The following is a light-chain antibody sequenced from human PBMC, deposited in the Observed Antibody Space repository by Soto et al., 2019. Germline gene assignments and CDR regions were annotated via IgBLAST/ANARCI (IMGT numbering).Light chain of an antibody. V-gene: IGKV3-11*01. CDR2: DAS. CDR1: QSVGTF. Sequence: EIVLTHSPSTLSLSLGERATLSCRASQSVGTFFAWYQQKPGQAPRLLIYDASNRATGIPPRFSGSGSGTDFTLTISSLEPEDFAVYYCQQCNNWPQWTFGQGTKVDIK. CDR3: QQCNNWPQWT. J-gene: IGKJ1*01.